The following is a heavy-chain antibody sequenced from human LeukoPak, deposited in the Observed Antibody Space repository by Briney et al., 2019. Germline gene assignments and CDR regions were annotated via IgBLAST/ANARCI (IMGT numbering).Heavy chain of an antibody. V-gene: IGHV4-31*03. CDR3: ARIHPGYYDPSY. CDR2: IYYSGST. J-gene: IGHJ4*02. CDR1: GGSISSGGYY. Sequence: ASQTLSLTCTVSGGSISSGGYYWSWIRQHPGEGLEWIGYIYYSGSTYYNPSLKSRVTISVDTSKNQFSLKLSSVTAADTAVYYCARIHPGYYDPSYWGQGTLVTVSS. D-gene: IGHD3-22*01.